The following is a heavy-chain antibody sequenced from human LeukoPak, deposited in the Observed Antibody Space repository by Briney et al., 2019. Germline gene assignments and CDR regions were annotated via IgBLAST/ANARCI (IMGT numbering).Heavy chain of an antibody. CDR1: GGSISSYY. V-gene: IGHV4-4*07. CDR3: ARDERVVREVDWFDP. Sequence: KTSETLSLTCTVSGGSISSYYWSWIRQPAGKGLEWIGRIYTSGSTNYNPSLKSRVTMSVDTSKNQFSLKLSSVTAADTAVYYCARDERVVREVDWFDPWGQGTLVTVSS. J-gene: IGHJ5*02. CDR2: IYTSGST. D-gene: IGHD3-10*01.